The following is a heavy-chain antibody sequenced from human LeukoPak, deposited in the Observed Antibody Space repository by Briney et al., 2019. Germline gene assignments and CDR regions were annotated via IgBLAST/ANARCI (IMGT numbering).Heavy chain of an antibody. CDR3: ARGSLVVVPAADTKFDP. CDR2: INPNSGGT. D-gene: IGHD2-2*01. Sequence: ASVKVSCTASGYTFTGYYMHWVRQAPGQGLEWMGWINPNSGGTNYAQKFQGRVTMTRDTSISTAYMELSRLRSDDTAVYYCARGSLVVVPAADTKFDPWGQGTLVTVSS. J-gene: IGHJ5*02. V-gene: IGHV1-2*02. CDR1: GYTFTGYY.